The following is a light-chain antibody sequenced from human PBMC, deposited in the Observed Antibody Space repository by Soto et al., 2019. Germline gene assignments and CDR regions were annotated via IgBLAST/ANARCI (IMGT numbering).Light chain of an antibody. CDR2: DAS. CDR1: QSVGSY. CDR3: QQRSNWPSLT. J-gene: IGKJ4*01. V-gene: IGKV3-11*01. Sequence: LMQSLVTVCLSPAARASLSWRDSQSVGSYLAWYQHKPGQAPRLLISDASNRATGIPARFSGSGSETDFTLTISSLEPEDSAVYYCQQRSNWPSLTFGGGTKVDI.